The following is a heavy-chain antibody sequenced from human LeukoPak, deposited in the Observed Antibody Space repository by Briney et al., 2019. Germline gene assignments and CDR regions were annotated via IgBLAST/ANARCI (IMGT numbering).Heavy chain of an antibody. V-gene: IGHV1-2*02. J-gene: IGHJ6*03. CDR3: ARDQHYDFWSGYSYYYYMDV. Sequence: ASVKVSCKASGYTFTGYYMHWVRQAPGQGLEWMGWINPNSGGTNYAQKSQGRVTMTRDTSISTAYMELSRLRSDDTAVYYCARDQHYDFWSGYSYYYYMDVWGKGTTVTVSS. CDR2: INPNSGGT. D-gene: IGHD3-3*01. CDR1: GYTFTGYY.